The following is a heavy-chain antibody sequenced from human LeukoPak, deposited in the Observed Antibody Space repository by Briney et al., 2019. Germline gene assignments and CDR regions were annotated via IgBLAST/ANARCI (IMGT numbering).Heavy chain of an antibody. CDR2: IYYSGST. CDR1: GFTFSSYR. D-gene: IGHD3-10*01. Sequence: PGGSLRLSCAASGFTFSSYRMSWIRQPPGKGLEWIGYIYYSGSTNYNPSLKSRVTISVDTSKNQFSLKLSSVTAADTAVYYCARESYYYGSGSQYYFDYWGQGTLVTVSS. V-gene: IGHV4-59*01. CDR3: ARESYYYGSGSQYYFDY. J-gene: IGHJ4*02.